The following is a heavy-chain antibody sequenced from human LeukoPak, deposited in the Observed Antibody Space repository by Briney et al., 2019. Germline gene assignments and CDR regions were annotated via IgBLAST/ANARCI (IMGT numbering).Heavy chain of an antibody. D-gene: IGHD4-17*01. V-gene: IGHV3-66*01. J-gene: IGHJ4*02. CDR2: ISSTGGST. CDR1: GFTVTNAW. CDR3: ASPDYGDYAGFHY. Sequence: GGSLRLSCAGSGFTVTNAWMSWVRQAPGKGLEWVSGISSTGGSTYYADSVKGRFTISRDNSKNTLYLQMNSLRAEDTAVYYCASPDYGDYAGFHYWGQGTLVTVSS.